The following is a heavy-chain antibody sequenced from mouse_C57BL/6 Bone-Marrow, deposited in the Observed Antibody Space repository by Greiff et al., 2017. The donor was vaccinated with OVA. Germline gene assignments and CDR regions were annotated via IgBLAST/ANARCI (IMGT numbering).Heavy chain of an antibody. V-gene: IGHV1-61*01. D-gene: IGHD3-2*02. J-gene: IGHJ4*01. Sequence: QVQLKQPGAELVRPGSSVKLSCKASGYTFTSYWMDWVKQRPGQGLEWIGNIYPSDSETHYNQKFKDKATLTVDKSSSTAYMQLSSLTSEDSAVYYCARDSSGPLYYAMDYWGQGTSVTVSS. CDR2: IYPSDSET. CDR1: GYTFTSYW. CDR3: ARDSSGPLYYAMDY.